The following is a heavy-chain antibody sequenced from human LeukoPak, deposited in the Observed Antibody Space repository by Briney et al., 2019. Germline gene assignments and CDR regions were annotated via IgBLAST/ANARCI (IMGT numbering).Heavy chain of an antibody. CDR1: GGSFSGYY. D-gene: IGHD3-9*01. J-gene: IGHJ4*02. CDR2: INHRGST. V-gene: IGHV4-34*01. CDR3: ARGPTSLYYDILTGYSPRRFWYFDY. Sequence: SETLSLTCAVYGGSFSGYYWSWIRQPPGKGLEWIGEINHRGSTSYNPSLKSRVTISVDTSKNQFSLKLSSVTAADTAVYYCARGPTSLYYDILTGYSPRRFWYFDYWGQGTLVTVSS.